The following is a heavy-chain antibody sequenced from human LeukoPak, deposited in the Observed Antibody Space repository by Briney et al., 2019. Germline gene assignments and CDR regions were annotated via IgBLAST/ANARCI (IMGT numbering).Heavy chain of an antibody. Sequence: VASVKVSCKASGYTFTGYYMHWVRQAPGQGLEWMGWINPNSGGTNYAQKFQGRVTMTRDTSISTAYMELSRLRSDDTAVYYCASQSRIITIFGVVMTAHAFDIWGQGTMVTVSS. CDR2: INPNSGGT. J-gene: IGHJ3*02. D-gene: IGHD3-3*01. CDR1: GYTFTGYY. V-gene: IGHV1-2*02. CDR3: ASQSRIITIFGVVMTAHAFDI.